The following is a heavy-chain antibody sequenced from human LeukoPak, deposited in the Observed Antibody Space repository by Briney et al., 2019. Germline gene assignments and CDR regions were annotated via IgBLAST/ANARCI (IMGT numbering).Heavy chain of an antibody. V-gene: IGHV4-30-4*01. CDR3: ARDGIVSQGNWLDH. CDR2: IHHSGST. J-gene: IGHJ5*02. Sequence: SQTLSLTCTVSGGSFSSDDYYWTWLRQPPGTGLEGIGYIHHSGSTYYNPSLKSRLTLSVDTSKNHFSLNLNSVTAADTAVYYCARDGIVSQGNWLDHWGPGTLVTVSS. CDR1: GGSFSSDDYY. D-gene: IGHD3-22*01.